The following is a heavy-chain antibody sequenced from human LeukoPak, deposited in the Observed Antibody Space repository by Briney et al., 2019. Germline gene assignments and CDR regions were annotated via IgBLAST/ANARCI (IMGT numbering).Heavy chain of an antibody. D-gene: IGHD3-10*02. Sequence: PGGSLRLSCAASGFTLSSYSMHWVRQAPGKGLEWVSSISSSSIYIYYADSVKGRFTISRDNAKNSLYLQMNSLRAEDTAVYYCAELGITMIGGVWGKGTTVTISS. V-gene: IGHV3-21*01. CDR2: ISSSSIYI. CDR3: AELGITMIGGV. CDR1: GFTLSSYS. J-gene: IGHJ6*04.